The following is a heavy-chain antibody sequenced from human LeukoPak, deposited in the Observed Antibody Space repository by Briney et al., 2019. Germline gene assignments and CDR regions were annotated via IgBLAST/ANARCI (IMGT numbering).Heavy chain of an antibody. J-gene: IGHJ6*03. V-gene: IGHV1-46*01. Sequence: APVKVSCKASGYTFTSYGISWVRQAPGQGLEWMGIINPSGGSTTYAQKFQGRVTMTRDTSTSTVYMELSSLRSEDTAVYYCARGPCERLVDYYYYYMDVWGKGTTVTVSS. CDR2: INPSGGST. CDR3: ARGPCERLVDYYYYYMDV. D-gene: IGHD6-6*01. CDR1: GYTFTSYG.